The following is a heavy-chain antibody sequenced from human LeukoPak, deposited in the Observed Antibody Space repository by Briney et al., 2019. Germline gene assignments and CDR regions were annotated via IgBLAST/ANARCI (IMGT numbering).Heavy chain of an antibody. V-gene: IGHV1-24*01. CDR3: APRGYCSGGSCYGGYFQH. D-gene: IGHD2-15*01. CDR2: FDPEDGGT. Sequence: GASVKVSCKVSGYTLTELSMHWVRQAPGKGLEWMGGFDPEDGGTIYAQKFQGRVTMTEDTSTDTAYMELSSLRSEDTAVYYCAPRGYCSGGSCYGGYFQHWGQGTLVTVSS. J-gene: IGHJ1*01. CDR1: GYTLTELS.